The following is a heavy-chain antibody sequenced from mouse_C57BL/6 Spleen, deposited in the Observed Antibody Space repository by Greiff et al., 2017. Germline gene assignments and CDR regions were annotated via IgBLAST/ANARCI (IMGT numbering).Heavy chain of an antibody. CDR1: GFNIKDYY. CDR3: ARSTTVVDPWFAY. Sequence: EVQLQQSGAELVKPGASVKLSCTASGFNIKDYYMHWVKQRTEQGLEWIGRIDPEDGETKYATKFQGKATITADTSSNPAYLQLSSLTSDDTAVYYCARSTTVVDPWFAYWGQGTLVTVSA. J-gene: IGHJ3*01. D-gene: IGHD1-1*01. V-gene: IGHV14-2*01. CDR2: IDPEDGET.